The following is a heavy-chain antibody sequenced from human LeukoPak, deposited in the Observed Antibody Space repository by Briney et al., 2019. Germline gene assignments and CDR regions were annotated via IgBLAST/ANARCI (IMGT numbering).Heavy chain of an antibody. V-gene: IGHV3-30*02. D-gene: IGHD2-15*01. J-gene: IGHJ4*02. Sequence: GGSLRLSCAASGSIFSNNGMYWVRQAPGKGLEWVAFIRYDGSNKYCADSVKGRFTISRDNSKNTLYLQMNSLRTEDTAVYYCASFAKWGSCYRYWGQGTLVTVSS. CDR2: IRYDGSNK. CDR1: GSIFSNNG. CDR3: ASFAKWGSCYRY.